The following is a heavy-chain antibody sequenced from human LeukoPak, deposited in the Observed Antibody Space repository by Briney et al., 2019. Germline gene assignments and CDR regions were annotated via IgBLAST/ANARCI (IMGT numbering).Heavy chain of an antibody. Sequence: RKSLRLSCPAYGFTFSSYGVHWVSQAAGNWLEWVGVTWSDGSNKYYADSVKGRFTISRDNSKNTLYLQMNSLRAEDAAVYYCARGRWAANSLSDYWGQGTLVTVSS. J-gene: IGHJ4*02. CDR2: TWSDGSNK. D-gene: IGHD2-15*01. CDR3: ARGRWAANSLSDY. CDR1: GFTFSSYG. V-gene: IGHV3-33*01.